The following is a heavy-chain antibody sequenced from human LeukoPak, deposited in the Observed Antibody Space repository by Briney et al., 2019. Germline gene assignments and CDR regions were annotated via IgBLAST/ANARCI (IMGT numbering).Heavy chain of an antibody. CDR2: IGTAGDT. V-gene: IGHV3-13*01. D-gene: IGHD2-2*01. CDR1: GFTFSSYD. J-gene: IGHJ2*01. Sequence: GSLRLSCAASGFTFSSYDMHWVRQATGKGLEWVSAIGTAGDTYYPGSVKGRFTISRENAKNSLYLQMNSLRAGDTAVYYCARDRGYCSSTSCGPVWYFDLWGRGTLVTVSS. CDR3: ARDRGYCSSTSCGPVWYFDL.